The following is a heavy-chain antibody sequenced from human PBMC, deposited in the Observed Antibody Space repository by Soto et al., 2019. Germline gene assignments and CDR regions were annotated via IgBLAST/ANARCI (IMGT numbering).Heavy chain of an antibody. J-gene: IGHJ4*02. CDR3: ANRYWAASGTRYYFVY. D-gene: IGHD6-13*01. V-gene: IGHV2-5*02. CDR1: GFSFSTSAVG. Sequence: QITLTESGPTLVTPTQTLTLTCTFSGFSFSTSAVGVGCIRQPPGEALEWLALIYWADDKRYSPFLKSSLTITKDTSTDQVVLTTPNMDLLHTAKYYFANRYWAASGTRYYFVYWGQGNLVTVSS. CDR2: IYWADDK.